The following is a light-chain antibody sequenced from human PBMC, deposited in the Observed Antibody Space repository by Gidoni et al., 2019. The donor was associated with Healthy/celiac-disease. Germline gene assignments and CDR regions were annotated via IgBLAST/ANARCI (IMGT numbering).Light chain of an antibody. Sequence: QSALPQPASVSGSPGQSITISCTGTSSDVGGYNYVSWYQQHPGKAPKLMIDEVSNRPSGVSNRFSGSKSGNTASLTISGLQAEDEADYYCSSYTSSSTLVFFGTGTKVTVL. CDR1: SSDVGGYNY. J-gene: IGLJ1*01. CDR2: EVS. V-gene: IGLV2-14*01. CDR3: SSYTSSSTLVF.